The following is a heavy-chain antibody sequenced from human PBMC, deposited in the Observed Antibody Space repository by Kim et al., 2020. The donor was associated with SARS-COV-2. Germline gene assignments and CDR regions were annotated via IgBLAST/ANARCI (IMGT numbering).Heavy chain of an antibody. V-gene: IGHV5-10-1*01. D-gene: IGHD3-10*01. CDR3: ARDYYGSGSPNWFDP. Sequence: PSVQGHVTISADKSISTAYVQWSSLKASDTAMYYCARDYYGSGSPNWFDPWGQGTLVTVSS. J-gene: IGHJ5*02.